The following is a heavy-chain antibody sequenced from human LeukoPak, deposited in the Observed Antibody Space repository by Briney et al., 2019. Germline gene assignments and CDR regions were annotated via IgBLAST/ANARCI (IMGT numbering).Heavy chain of an antibody. J-gene: IGHJ4*02. V-gene: IGHV1-18*01. D-gene: IGHD3-10*01. CDR2: INPYNGNR. CDR3: ARFQASAFRGFDY. Sequence: ASVKVSCKASGYTFTSYDINWVRQAPGQGLEWMGWINPYNGNRYYAKKFQDRFNMSTDTSTSTVYMDLRTLTSDDTAIYYCARFQASAFRGFDYWGQGTLITVSS. CDR1: GYTFTSYD.